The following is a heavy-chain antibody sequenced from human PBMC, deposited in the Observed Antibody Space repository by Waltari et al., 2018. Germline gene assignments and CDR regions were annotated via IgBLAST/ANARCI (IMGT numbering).Heavy chain of an antibody. D-gene: IGHD3-16*01. CDR2: IRPDGGEN. Sequence: EVQLVESGGGLVQPGGSLRVSCAASTFSFSSYWMAWFRQAPGKGLEWVATIRPDGGENFYVDSVKGRFSIFRDNAKNSFYLQMNSLRVEDTAIFYCATMGAGRAPDYWGQGTLVTVSS. CDR1: TFSFSSYW. CDR3: ATMGAGRAPDY. V-gene: IGHV3-7*03. J-gene: IGHJ4*02.